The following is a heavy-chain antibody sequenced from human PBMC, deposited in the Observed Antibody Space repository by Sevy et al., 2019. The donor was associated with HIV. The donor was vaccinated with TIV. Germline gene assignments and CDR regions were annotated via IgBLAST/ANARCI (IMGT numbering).Heavy chain of an antibody. CDR3: AREGYSLGMDV. V-gene: IGHV4-34*01. Sequence: SEALSLTCAVYGGSFSGYYWSWIRQPPWKGLEWTGEINHNGSTNYNTSLKSRVTISVDTSKNQFSLNLSSVTAADTAVDYCAREGYSLGMDVWGQGTTVTVSS. J-gene: IGHJ6*02. D-gene: IGHD6-13*01. CDR1: GGSFSGYY. CDR2: INHNGST.